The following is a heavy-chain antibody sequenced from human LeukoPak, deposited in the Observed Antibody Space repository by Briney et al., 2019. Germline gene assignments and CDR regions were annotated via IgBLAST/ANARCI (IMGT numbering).Heavy chain of an antibody. D-gene: IGHD3-10*01. J-gene: IGHJ6*02. CDR1: GFTFSTYG. Sequence: SGGSLRLSCAASGFTFSTYGMHWVRQAPGKGLEWVAVISYDGSNKYDADSVKGRFTISRDNSKNTLYLQMNSLRAEDTAVYYCARDNYGSGTYYYYYGMDVWGQGTTVTVSS. V-gene: IGHV3-30*03. CDR2: ISYDGSNK. CDR3: ARDNYGSGTYYYYYGMDV.